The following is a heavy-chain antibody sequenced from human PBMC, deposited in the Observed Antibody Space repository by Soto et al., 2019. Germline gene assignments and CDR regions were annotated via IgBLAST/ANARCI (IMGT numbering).Heavy chain of an antibody. CDR3: ARDSRGYSYPELLYYYYGMDV. J-gene: IGHJ6*02. CDR2: IIPIFGTA. Sequence: QVQLVQSGAEVKKPGSSVKVSCKASGGTFSSYAISWVRQAPGQGLEWMGGIIPIFGTANYAQKFQGRVTITADESTSTAYMELSSLRSEDTAVYYCARDSRGYSYPELLYYYYGMDVWGQGTTVTVSS. V-gene: IGHV1-69*01. D-gene: IGHD5-18*01. CDR1: GGTFSSYA.